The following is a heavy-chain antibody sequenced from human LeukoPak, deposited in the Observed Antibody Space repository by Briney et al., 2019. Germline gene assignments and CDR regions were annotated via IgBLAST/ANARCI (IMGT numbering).Heavy chain of an antibody. CDR1: GYTFTGCY. V-gene: IGHV1-2*02. CDR3: ARDRRTSGYYYVAGAFDI. D-gene: IGHD3-22*01. CDR2: INPNSGGT. Sequence: GASVKVSCKASGYTFTGCYMHWVRQAPGQGLEWMGWINPNSGGTNYAQKFQGRVTMTWDTSISTAYMEVSRLRSDDTAVYYCARDRRTSGYYYVAGAFDIWGQGTMVTVSS. J-gene: IGHJ3*02.